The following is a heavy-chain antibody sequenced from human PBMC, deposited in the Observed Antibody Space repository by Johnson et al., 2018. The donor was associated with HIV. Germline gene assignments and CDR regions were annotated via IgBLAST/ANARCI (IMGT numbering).Heavy chain of an antibody. CDR3: ARACRDGYTCDAFDI. D-gene: IGHD5-24*01. CDR2: ISDDVTSR. CDR1: GFTFSSFA. J-gene: IGHJ3*02. V-gene: IGHV3-30*14. Sequence: QVQLVESGGGVVQPGKSLRLSCAASGFTFSSFAMHWVRQAPGKGLEWVAVISDDVTSRYYVDSVKGRFSISRDNSKNTLYLQMNSLRAEDTAVYYCARACRDGYTCDAFDIWGQGTMVTVSS.